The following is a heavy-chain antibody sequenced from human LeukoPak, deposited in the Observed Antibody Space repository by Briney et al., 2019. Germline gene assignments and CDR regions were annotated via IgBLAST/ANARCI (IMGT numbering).Heavy chain of an antibody. Sequence: SETLSLTCTVSDDSISDYYRGWIRQPPGKGLEWIGYFYNSGRSTYNPSLMSRVTISADTSKNHFSLKLNSVTTADTAVYYCTRGAGWLIDYWGQGILVTVSS. V-gene: IGHV4-59*01. D-gene: IGHD3-16*01. CDR1: DDSISDYY. J-gene: IGHJ4*02. CDR2: FYNSGRS. CDR3: TRGAGWLIDY.